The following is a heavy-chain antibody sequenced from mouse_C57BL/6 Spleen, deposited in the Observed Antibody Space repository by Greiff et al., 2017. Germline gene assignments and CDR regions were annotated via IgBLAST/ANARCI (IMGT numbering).Heavy chain of an antibody. V-gene: IGHV1-54*01. CDR1: GYAFTNYL. CDR2: INPGSGGT. J-gene: IGHJ4*01. CDR3: ARGGLRRAMDY. Sequence: QVQLQQSGAELVRPGTSVKVSCKASGYAFTNYLIEWVKQRPGQGLEWIGVINPGSGGTNYNEKFKGKATLTADKSSSTACMQLSSLTSEYSAVYFCARGGLRRAMDYWGEGTSVTVSS. D-gene: IGHD2-4*01.